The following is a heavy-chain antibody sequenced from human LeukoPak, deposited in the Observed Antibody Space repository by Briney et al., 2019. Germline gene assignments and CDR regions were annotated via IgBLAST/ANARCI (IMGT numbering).Heavy chain of an antibody. Sequence: PSETLSLTCTVYGGSFSGYYWSWIRQPPGKGLEWIGEINHSGSTNYNPSLKSRVTISVDTSKNQFSLKLSSVTAADTAVYYCARAGRTGYSSGWYGYYYYYMDVWGKGTTVTVSS. CDR2: INHSGST. V-gene: IGHV4-34*01. CDR1: GGSFSGYY. D-gene: IGHD6-19*01. CDR3: ARAGRTGYSSGWYGYYYYYMDV. J-gene: IGHJ6*03.